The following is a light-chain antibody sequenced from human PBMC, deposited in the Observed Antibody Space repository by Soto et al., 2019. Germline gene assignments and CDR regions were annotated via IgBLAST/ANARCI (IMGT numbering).Light chain of an antibody. CDR3: CSYEGSYTWV. CDR1: SGDVGGYNF. J-gene: IGLJ3*02. V-gene: IGLV2-11*01. Sequence: QSALTQPRSVSGSPGQSVTISCTGSSGDVGGYNFVSWYQQHPGKAPTLMIFDVSQRPSGVPDRFSGSKSGNTASLTISGLQAEDEAHYYCCSYEGSYTWVFGGGTKLTVL. CDR2: DVS.